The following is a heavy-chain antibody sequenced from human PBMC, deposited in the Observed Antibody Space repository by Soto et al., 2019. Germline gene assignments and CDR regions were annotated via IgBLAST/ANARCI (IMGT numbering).Heavy chain of an antibody. V-gene: IGHV3-30-3*01. Sequence: QVQLVESGGGVVQPGRSLRLSCAASGFTFSSYAMHWVRQAPGKGLEWVAVISYDGSNKYHADSVKGRFNISRENSKSTLYLQMNSLRAEDTAVYYCERDQIGDYDAAHVGSHYGMDVWGHGTTVTVSS. CDR1: GFTFSSYA. D-gene: IGHD4-17*01. CDR3: ERDQIGDYDAAHVGSHYGMDV. CDR2: ISYDGSNK. J-gene: IGHJ6*02.